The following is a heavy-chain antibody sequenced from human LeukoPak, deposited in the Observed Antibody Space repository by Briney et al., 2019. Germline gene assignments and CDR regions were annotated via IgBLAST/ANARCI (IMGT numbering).Heavy chain of an antibody. V-gene: IGHV1-2*02. Sequence: EASVKVSCKASGYTFTGYYMHWVRQAPGQGLEWMGWINPNSGGTNYAQKSQGRVTMTRDTSISTAYMELSRLRSDDAAVYYCAREVVPAATYMDVWGKGTTVTISS. CDR1: GYTFTGYY. J-gene: IGHJ6*03. CDR2: INPNSGGT. CDR3: AREVVPAATYMDV. D-gene: IGHD2-2*01.